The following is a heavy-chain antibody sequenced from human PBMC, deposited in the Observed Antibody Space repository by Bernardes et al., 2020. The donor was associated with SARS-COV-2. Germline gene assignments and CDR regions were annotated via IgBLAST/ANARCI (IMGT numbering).Heavy chain of an antibody. D-gene: IGHD2-21*02. V-gene: IGHV3-23*01. CDR1: GFTFSSYA. J-gene: IGHJ6*02. CDR2: ISGSGGST. CDR3: AKVGGHIVVVTTYYYGMDV. Sequence: GSLRLSCAASGFTFSSYAMSWVRQAPGKGLEWVSAISGSGGSTYYADSVKGRFTISRDNSKNTLYLQMNSLRAEDTAVYYCAKVGGHIVVVTTYYYGMDVWGQGTTVTVSS.